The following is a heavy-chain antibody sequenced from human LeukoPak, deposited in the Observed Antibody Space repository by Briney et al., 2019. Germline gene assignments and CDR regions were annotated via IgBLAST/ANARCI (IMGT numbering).Heavy chain of an antibody. Sequence: GGTLRLSCAASGFTFSSYWMHWVRQAPGKGLVWVSRINSDGSGTIYADSVKGRFTISRDNAKNTLYLQKNSLRAEDTAVYYCVRDGPNWPYDFHYWGQGTLVTVSS. D-gene: IGHD7-27*01. J-gene: IGHJ4*02. CDR2: INSDGSGT. V-gene: IGHV3-74*01. CDR3: VRDGPNWPYDFHY. CDR1: GFTFSSYW.